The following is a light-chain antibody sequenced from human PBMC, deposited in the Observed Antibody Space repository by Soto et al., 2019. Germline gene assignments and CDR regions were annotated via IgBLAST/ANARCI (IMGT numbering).Light chain of an antibody. CDR2: GAS. CDR3: QQYGSSPIT. CDR1: QTVSSAY. V-gene: IGKV3-20*01. J-gene: IGKJ5*01. Sequence: EIVLTQSPGTLSLSPGERATLSCRASQTVSSAYLAWYQQKPGQAPRLLIYGASSGATGIPDRFRGIGSGTDFTLTISRLEPEDFAVYYCQQYGSSPITFGQGTRLEIK.